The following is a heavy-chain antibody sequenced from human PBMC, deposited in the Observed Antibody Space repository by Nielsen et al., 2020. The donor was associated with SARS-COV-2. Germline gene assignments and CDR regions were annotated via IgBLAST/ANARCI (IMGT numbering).Heavy chain of an antibody. CDR1: GGSISSGGYY. CDR3: ARGRTLQRVWFDP. CDR2: IYYSGST. V-gene: IGHV4-31*03. D-gene: IGHD4-11*01. Sequence: SETLSLTCTVSGGSISSGGYYWSWIRQHPGKGLEWIGYIYYSGSTYYNPSLKSRVTISVDTSKNQFSLKLSSVTAADTAVYYCARGRTLQRVWFDPWGQGTLVTVSS. J-gene: IGHJ5*02.